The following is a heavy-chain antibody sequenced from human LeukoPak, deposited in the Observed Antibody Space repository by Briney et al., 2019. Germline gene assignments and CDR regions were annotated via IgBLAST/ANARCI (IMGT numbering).Heavy chain of an antibody. CDR2: MNPNRGNT. CDR1: GFTFTTYD. V-gene: IGHV1-8*03. D-gene: IGHD3-16*02. J-gene: IGHJ4*02. Sequence: ASVKVSCKASGFTFTTYDINWVRQATGQGLEWMGWMNPNRGNTGYAQKFQGRVTITRNTSISTAYMELSSLRSEDTAVYYCARGPPPSPTYVWGSYPPGDYWGQGTLVTVSS. CDR3: ARGPPPSPTYVWGSYPPGDY.